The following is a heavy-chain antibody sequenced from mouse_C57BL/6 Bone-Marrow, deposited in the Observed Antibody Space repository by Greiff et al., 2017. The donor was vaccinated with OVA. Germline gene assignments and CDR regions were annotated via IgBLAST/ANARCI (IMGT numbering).Heavy chain of an antibody. D-gene: IGHD1-1*01. J-gene: IGHJ2*01. CDR1: GFTFSDYG. Sequence: EVMLVESGGGLVKPGGSLKLSCAASGFTFSDYGMHWVRQAPEKGLEWVAYISSGSSTIYYADTVKGQFTISRDNAKNTLFLQMTRLRSEDTAMYYGGGGYYGSSYDYFDYWGQGTTLTVSA. CDR3: GGGYYGSSYDYFDY. CDR2: ISSGSSTI. V-gene: IGHV5-17*01.